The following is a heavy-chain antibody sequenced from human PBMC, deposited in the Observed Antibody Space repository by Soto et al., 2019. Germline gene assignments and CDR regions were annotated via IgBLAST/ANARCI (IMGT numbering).Heavy chain of an antibody. D-gene: IGHD7-27*01. J-gene: IGHJ4*02. V-gene: IGHV4-59*11. CDR2: IYYNGNT. Sequence: QVQLQESGPGLVKPSETLSLTCTVSGGSISNHYWSWIRQSPGKGLEWIGYIYYNGNTNYNPPLKSRVTMSVDTSKNQISLKLSSVTAADTAVYYCTRANWYSEYWGQGTLVTVSS. CDR1: GGSISNHY. CDR3: TRANWYSEY.